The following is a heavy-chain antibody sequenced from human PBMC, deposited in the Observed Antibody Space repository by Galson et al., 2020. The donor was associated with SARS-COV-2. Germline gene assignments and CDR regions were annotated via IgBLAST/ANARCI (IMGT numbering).Heavy chain of an antibody. V-gene: IGHV1-24*01. Sequence: ASVKVSCKVSGYTLTELSMHWVRQAPGKGLEWMGGFDPEDGETNYAQKFQGRVTMTEDTSTDTAYIELSSLRSEDTAVYYRATSFVMVRGASGSDCYYYGMDGWGQGTTVTV. CDR3: ATSFVMVRGASGSDCYYYGMDG. D-gene: IGHD3-10*01. CDR1: GYTLTELS. CDR2: FDPEDGET. J-gene: IGHJ6*02.